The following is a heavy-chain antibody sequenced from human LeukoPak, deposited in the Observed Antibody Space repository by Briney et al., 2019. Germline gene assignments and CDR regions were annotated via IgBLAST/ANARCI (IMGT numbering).Heavy chain of an antibody. CDR1: GYTFTGYY. CDR2: INPNSGGT. V-gene: IGHV1-2*02. J-gene: IGHJ3*02. D-gene: IGHD3-16*02. CDR3: ARDLSGDYVWGSYQATLWDAFDI. Sequence: ASLKVSCKASGYTFTGYYMHWVRQAPGQGREWMGWINPNSGGTNYAQKVQGRVTMTRDTSISTAYLQLSRLRSDDTAVYYCARDLSGDYVWGSYQATLWDAFDIWGQGTMVTVSS.